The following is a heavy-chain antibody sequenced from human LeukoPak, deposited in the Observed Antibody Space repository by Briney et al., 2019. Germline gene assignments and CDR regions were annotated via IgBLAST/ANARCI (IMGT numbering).Heavy chain of an antibody. Sequence: GGSLRLSCAASGFTFSSYSMNWVRQAPGKGLEWVSSISSSSSYIYYADSVKGRFTISRDNAKNSLYLQMNSLRAEDTAVYYCARDAYSYGPFDYRGQGTLVTVSS. V-gene: IGHV3-21*01. CDR2: ISSSSSYI. D-gene: IGHD5-18*01. CDR1: GFTFSSYS. CDR3: ARDAYSYGPFDY. J-gene: IGHJ4*02.